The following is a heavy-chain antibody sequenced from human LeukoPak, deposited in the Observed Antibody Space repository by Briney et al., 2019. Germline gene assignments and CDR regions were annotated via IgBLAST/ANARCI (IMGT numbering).Heavy chain of an antibody. CDR1: GGSISSSSYY. J-gene: IGHJ4*02. CDR3: ARQEAY. V-gene: IGHV4-39*01. CDR2: IYYSGST. Sequence: SETLSLTCTVPGGSISSSSYYWGWIRQPPGKGLEWIGCIYYSGSTYYNPSLKSRVTISVDTSRKQFSLKLTSLTATAPAVHYCARQEAYWGQGNLVTVSS.